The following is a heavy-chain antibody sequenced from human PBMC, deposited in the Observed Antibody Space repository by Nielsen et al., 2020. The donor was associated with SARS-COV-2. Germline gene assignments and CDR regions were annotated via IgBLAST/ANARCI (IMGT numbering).Heavy chain of an antibody. CDR2: IYYSGST. CDR1: GGSISSYY. J-gene: IGHJ3*02. Sequence: SETLSLTCTVSGGSISSYYWSWIRQPPGKGLEWIGSIYYSGSTYYNPSLKSRVTISVDTSKNQFSLKLSSVTAADTAVYYCARAERGYSYDDAFDIWGQGTMVTVSS. CDR3: ARAERGYSYDDAFDI. D-gene: IGHD5-18*01. V-gene: IGHV4-59*12.